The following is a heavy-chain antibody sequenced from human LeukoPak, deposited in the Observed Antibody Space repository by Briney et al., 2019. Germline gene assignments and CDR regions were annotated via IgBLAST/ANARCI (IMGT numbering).Heavy chain of an antibody. D-gene: IGHD2-2*01. Sequence: SETLSLTCAVSGGSISSSNWWSWVRQPPGKGLEWIGEIYHSGSTNYNPSLKSRVTISVDKSKNQFSLKLSSVTAADTAVYYCARGYCSSTSCYLSLYFDYWGQGTLVTVSS. CDR1: GGSISSSNW. CDR3: ARGYCSSTSCYLSLYFDY. J-gene: IGHJ4*02. CDR2: IYHSGST. V-gene: IGHV4-4*02.